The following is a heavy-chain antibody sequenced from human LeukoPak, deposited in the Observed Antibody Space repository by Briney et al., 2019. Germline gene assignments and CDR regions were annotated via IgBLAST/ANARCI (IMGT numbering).Heavy chain of an antibody. Sequence: GGSLRLSCVASGFXVSNYEINWVRQAPGKGLEWVSYMSSSGTVKFYADSVKGRFTISRDNAKNSLHLQMNSLRDEDTAVYYCARDWLRLGYWGQGTLVTVSS. CDR1: GFXVSNYE. CDR2: MSSSGTVK. CDR3: ARDWLRLGY. D-gene: IGHD5-12*01. J-gene: IGHJ4*02. V-gene: IGHV3-48*03.